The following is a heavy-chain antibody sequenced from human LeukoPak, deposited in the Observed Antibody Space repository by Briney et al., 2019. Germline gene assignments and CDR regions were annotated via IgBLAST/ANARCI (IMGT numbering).Heavy chain of an antibody. J-gene: IGHJ4*02. CDR2: ISYDGSNK. V-gene: IGHV3-30*18. CDR3: AKDMGYFDY. D-gene: IGHD3-10*01. Sequence: GGSVRLSCAASGFTFSSYGMHWVRQAPGKGLEWVAVISYDGSNKYYADSVKGRFTISRDNSKNTLYLQMNSLRAEDTAVYYCAKDMGYFDYWGQGTLVTVSS. CDR1: GFTFSSYG.